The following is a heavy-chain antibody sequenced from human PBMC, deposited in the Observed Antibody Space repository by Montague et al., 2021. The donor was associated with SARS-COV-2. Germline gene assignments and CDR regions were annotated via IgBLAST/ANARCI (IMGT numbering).Heavy chain of an antibody. Sequence: SETLSLTCTVSGGSISSSSYYWGWIRQPPRKGLEWIGSIYYSGTTYYXXXLKSRVTISVDTSKNQFSLKLSSVTAADTAVYYCARQVTCRDFAWILYGMDVWGQGTTVTVSS. J-gene: IGHJ6*02. CDR2: IYYSGTT. D-gene: IGHD3-9*01. V-gene: IGHV4-39*01. CDR3: ARQVTCRDFAWILYGMDV. CDR1: GGSISSSSYY.